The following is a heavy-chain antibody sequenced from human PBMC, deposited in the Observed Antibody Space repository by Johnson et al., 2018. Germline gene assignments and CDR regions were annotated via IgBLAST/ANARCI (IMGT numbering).Heavy chain of an antibody. CDR1: GFAFSNYI. CDR2: ISSGRSTI. V-gene: IGHV3-48*01. D-gene: IGHD3-16*01. CDR3: ARVGGVAYTFDI. Sequence: VQLVESGGGLVQPGWSXRLSCAASGFAFSNYIMNWVRQAPGKGLEWVSYISSGRSTILYADYLKGRFTISRDNAKKSLILQMNSLGAEDTAVYYCARVGGVAYTFDIWGQGTMVTVSS. J-gene: IGHJ3*02.